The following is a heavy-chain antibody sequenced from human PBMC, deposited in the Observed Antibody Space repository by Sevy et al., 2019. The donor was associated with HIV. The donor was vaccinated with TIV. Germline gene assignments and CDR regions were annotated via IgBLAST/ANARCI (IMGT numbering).Heavy chain of an antibody. Sequence: GGSLRLSCAASGFTFSTYAMSWVRQAPGKGLEWVSDISGSGGDTYYADSVKGRFTISRDNSKNTLYLQMNSLRAEDTAVYYCAKDAYYYDSCGYSMSQWYYGMDVWGQGTTVTVSS. V-gene: IGHV3-23*01. CDR1: GFTFSTYA. CDR2: ISGSGGDT. D-gene: IGHD3-22*01. CDR3: AKDAYYYDSCGYSMSQWYYGMDV. J-gene: IGHJ6*02.